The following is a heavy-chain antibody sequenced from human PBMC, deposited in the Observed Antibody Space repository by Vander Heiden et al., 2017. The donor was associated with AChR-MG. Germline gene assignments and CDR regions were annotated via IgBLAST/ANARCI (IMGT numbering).Heavy chain of an antibody. CDR3: ARDLVYYDFWSGYDAFDI. CDR2: IKQDGSEK. Sequence: EVQLVESGGGLVQPGGSLRLSCAASGFTFSSYWMSWVRQAPGKGLEWVANIKQDGSEKYYVDSVKGRFTISRDNAKNSLYLQMNSLRAEDTAVYYCARDLVYYDFWSGYDAFDIWGQGTMVTVSS. D-gene: IGHD3-3*01. CDR1: GFTFSSYW. V-gene: IGHV3-7*01. J-gene: IGHJ3*02.